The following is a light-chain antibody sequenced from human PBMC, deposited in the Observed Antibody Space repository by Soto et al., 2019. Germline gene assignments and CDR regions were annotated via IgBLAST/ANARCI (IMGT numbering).Light chain of an antibody. Sequence: DIQMTQSPSSLSASVGDRVTITCRASQSISSYLNWYQHKPGKAPKLLIYATSSLPSGVPSRFSGGRSATDFTLTISSLQPEDFATYYCQQTYNTSLTFGQGTKVEIK. CDR2: ATS. J-gene: IGKJ1*01. CDR3: QQTYNTSLT. CDR1: QSISSY. V-gene: IGKV1-39*01.